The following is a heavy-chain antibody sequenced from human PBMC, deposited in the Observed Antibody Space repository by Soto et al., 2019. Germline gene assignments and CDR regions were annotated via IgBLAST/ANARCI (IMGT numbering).Heavy chain of an antibody. V-gene: IGHV4-4*02. CDR1: GGPISSGYF. J-gene: IGHJ4*02. CDR2: ISHSGTV. Sequence: QVLLQESGPGLVQPSGTLSLSCAVSGGPISSGYFWGWVRQPPGKGLEWLGDISHSGTVNYNPSLKSRVTISMDKSKSQFCLKLNSVTAADTAVYYCARSFGWYAIDYWGQGILVIVSS. CDR3: ARSFGWYAIDY. D-gene: IGHD6-19*01.